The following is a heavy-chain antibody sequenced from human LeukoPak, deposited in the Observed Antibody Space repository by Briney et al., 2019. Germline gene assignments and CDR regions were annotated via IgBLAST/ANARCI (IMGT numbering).Heavy chain of an antibody. J-gene: IGHJ4*02. CDR3: VRSANNCFDF. D-gene: IGHD5-24*01. CDR2: IYPKSGGT. Sequence: ASVTVSCKTSGYTFTGNYLHWVRQVPGQGLEWVGWIYPKSGGTKQAQKFQGRVTMTRDTSITTAYMELNRLRSDDMAIYYCVRSANNCFDFWGQETLVTVSS. CDR1: GYTFTGNY. V-gene: IGHV1-2*02.